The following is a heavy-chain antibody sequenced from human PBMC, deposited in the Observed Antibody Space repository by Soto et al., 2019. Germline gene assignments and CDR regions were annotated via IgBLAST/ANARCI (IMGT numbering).Heavy chain of an antibody. Sequence: QVQLQESGPGLVKPSGTLSLTCTVSGASISSGYWWSWVRQPPGKGLEWIGEIYGSGTANHSPSLKXXVTISVDKSKDQVSLSLNSVTAADTAVYYCAASPGWWRLDYWGQGTLVTVSS. CDR3: AASPGWWRLDY. D-gene: IGHD6-19*01. CDR1: GASISSGYW. V-gene: IGHV4-4*02. J-gene: IGHJ4*02. CDR2: IYGSGTA.